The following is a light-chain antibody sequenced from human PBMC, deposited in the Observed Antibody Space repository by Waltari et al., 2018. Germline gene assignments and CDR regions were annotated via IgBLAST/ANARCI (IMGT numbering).Light chain of an antibody. CDR3: QHYVRLPAT. CDR1: QSVGRN. CDR2: GAS. J-gene: IGKJ1*01. V-gene: IGKV3-20*01. Sequence: EIVLTQSPGTLSLSPGERATLSCRASQSVGRNLAWYQQKPGQAPRLLMYGASSRATGTPDRFSGSGSGTDFSLTISRLEPEDFAVYYCQHYVRLPATFGQGTKVEIK.